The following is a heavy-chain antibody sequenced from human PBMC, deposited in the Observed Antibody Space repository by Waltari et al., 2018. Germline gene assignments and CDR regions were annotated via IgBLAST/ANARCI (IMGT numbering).Heavy chain of an antibody. J-gene: IGHJ4*02. V-gene: IGHV2-5*01. Sequence: QITLKESGPTLVKPTQTLTLTCTFSGFSLSTSGVGVGWIRQPPGKALEWLALIYWNDDKRYSPSLKSRLTITKDTSKNQVVLTMTNMDPVDTATYYCAHSPAPRRHIVVVVAATVYFDYWGQGTLVTVSS. CDR2: IYWNDDK. CDR3: AHSPAPRRHIVVVVAATVYFDY. CDR1: GFSLSTSGVG. D-gene: IGHD2-15*01.